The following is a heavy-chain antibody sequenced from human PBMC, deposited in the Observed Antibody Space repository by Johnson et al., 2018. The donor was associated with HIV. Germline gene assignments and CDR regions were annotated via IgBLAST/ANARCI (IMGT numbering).Heavy chain of an antibody. CDR3: AKDLEEGQQWLIGAFDI. D-gene: IGHD6-19*01. CDR2: IWYDGSNK. V-gene: IGHV3-30*04. Sequence: QVQLVESGGGVVQPGRSLRLSCAASGFTFSSYAMHWVRQAPGKGLEWVAVIWYDGSNKYYADSVKGRFTISRDNSKNTLYLQMNSLRAEDTAVYYCAKDLEEGQQWLIGAFDIWGQGTMVTVSS. J-gene: IGHJ3*02. CDR1: GFTFSSYA.